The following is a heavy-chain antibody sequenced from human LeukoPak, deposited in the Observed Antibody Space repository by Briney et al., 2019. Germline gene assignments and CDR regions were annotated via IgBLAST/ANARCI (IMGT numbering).Heavy chain of an antibody. D-gene: IGHD2-15*01. V-gene: IGHV4-4*09. CDR2: IYTSGST. Sequence: SETLSLTCTVSGGSISSYYWSWIRQPPGKGLEWIGYIYTSGSTNYNPSLKSRVTISVDTSKNQFSLKLSSVTAADTAVYYCARRNYCSGGSCYDWYFDLWGRGTLVTVSS. CDR1: GGSISSYY. CDR3: ARRNYCSGGSCYDWYFDL. J-gene: IGHJ2*01.